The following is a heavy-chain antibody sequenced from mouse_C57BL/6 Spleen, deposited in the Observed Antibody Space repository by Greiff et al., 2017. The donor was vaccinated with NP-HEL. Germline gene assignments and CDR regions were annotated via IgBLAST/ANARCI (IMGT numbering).Heavy chain of an antibody. V-gene: IGHV5-17*01. CDR2: ISSGSSTI. J-gene: IGHJ1*03. Sequence: EVHLVESGGGLVKPGGSLKLSCAASGFTFSDYGMHWVRQAPEKGLEWVAYISSGSSTIYYADTVKGRFTISRDNAKNTLFLQMTSLRSEDTAMYYCARDLLRRYFDVWGTGTTVTVSS. D-gene: IGHD1-1*01. CDR1: GFTFSDYG. CDR3: ARDLLRRYFDV.